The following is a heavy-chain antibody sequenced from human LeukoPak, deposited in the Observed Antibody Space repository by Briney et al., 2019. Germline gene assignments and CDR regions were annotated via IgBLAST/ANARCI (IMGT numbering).Heavy chain of an antibody. V-gene: IGHV4-4*08. CDR3: AQTTGWPGFDY. J-gene: IGHJ4*02. CDR2: IYNGGRT. D-gene: IGHD6-19*01. Sequence: SETLSLTCTAYGATVNEYYWSWIRQPPGRGLEWIAHIYNGGRTIFNPSLKTRVSISIDTSENQLSLKLTSMTAAGTAVYYCAQTTGWPGFDYWGQGILVTVSS. CDR1: GATVNEYY.